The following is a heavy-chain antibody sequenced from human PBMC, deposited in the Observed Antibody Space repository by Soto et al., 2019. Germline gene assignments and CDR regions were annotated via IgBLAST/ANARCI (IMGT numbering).Heavy chain of an antibody. Sequence: ASVKVSCKASGFTFTSSAMQWVRQARGQRLEWIGWIVVGSGNTNYAQKFQERVTITRDMSTSTAYMELSSLRSEDTAVYYCAAYSGGRYYYYMDVWGKGTTVTVSS. CDR2: IVVGSGNT. J-gene: IGHJ6*03. CDR3: AAYSGGRYYYYMDV. V-gene: IGHV1-58*02. CDR1: GFTFTSSA. D-gene: IGHD2-15*01.